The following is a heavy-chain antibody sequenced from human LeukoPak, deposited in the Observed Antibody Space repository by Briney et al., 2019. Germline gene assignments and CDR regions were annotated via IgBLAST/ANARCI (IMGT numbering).Heavy chain of an antibody. Sequence: GASLQISSKGSGYSFTTYWIGWVRPVPGKGLEWVGIIYPGDSDTRYSPSFQGQVTISADKSISTAYLQWSSLKASDTAMYYCARHGSSAGSLDYWGQGTLVTVSS. CDR3: ARHGSSAGSLDY. V-gene: IGHV5-51*01. CDR2: IYPGDSDT. D-gene: IGHD6-6*01. CDR1: GYSFTTYW. J-gene: IGHJ4*02.